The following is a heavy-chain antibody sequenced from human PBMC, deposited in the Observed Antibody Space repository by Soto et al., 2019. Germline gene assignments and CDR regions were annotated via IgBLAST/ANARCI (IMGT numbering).Heavy chain of an antibody. D-gene: IGHD6-13*01. V-gene: IGHV1-69*01. CDR1: GGTFSSYA. J-gene: IGHJ6*02. CDR2: IIPIFGTA. Sequence: QVQLVQSGAEVKKPGSSVKVSCKASGGTFSSYAISWVRQAPGQGLEWMGGIIPIFGTANYAQKFQGRVTITADESTSTAYMELSSLRSEDTAVYYCAGGIQQLVLWNYYYGMDVWGQGTTVTVSS. CDR3: AGGIQQLVLWNYYYGMDV.